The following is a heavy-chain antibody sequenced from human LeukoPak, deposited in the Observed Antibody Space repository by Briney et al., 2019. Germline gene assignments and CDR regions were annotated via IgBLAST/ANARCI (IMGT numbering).Heavy chain of an antibody. V-gene: IGHV3-7*04. CDR2: INQDGNEK. J-gene: IGHJ4*02. CDR3: ARADMAGTVDY. D-gene: IGHD6-19*01. Sequence: GGSLRLSCAASGFTFSSYWMSWVRQAPGKGLEWVANINQDGNEKYYVDSVKGRFTISRDNAKNSLFLQMNSLRAEDTAVYYYARADMAGTVDYWGQGTLVTASS. CDR1: GFTFSSYW.